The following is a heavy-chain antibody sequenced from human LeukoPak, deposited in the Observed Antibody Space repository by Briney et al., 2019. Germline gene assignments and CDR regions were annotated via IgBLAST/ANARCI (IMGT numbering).Heavy chain of an antibody. J-gene: IGHJ4*02. Sequence: SDTLSLTCTVSGGSVSRSGFYWAWIRQPPGKGLEWIGSISYSGTTYYNPSLKSRITISVDTSRNHFSLNLSSVTATDTSVYYCARVVSGPGRFDSWGQGALVTVSA. D-gene: IGHD2-15*01. CDR3: ARVVSGPGRFDS. CDR2: ISYSGTT. V-gene: IGHV4-39*02. CDR1: GGSVSRSGFY.